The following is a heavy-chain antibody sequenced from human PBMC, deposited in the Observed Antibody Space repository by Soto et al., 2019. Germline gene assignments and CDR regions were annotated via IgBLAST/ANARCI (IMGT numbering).Heavy chain of an antibody. D-gene: IGHD1-26*01. V-gene: IGHV3-23*01. CDR3: TADLIGTYFSPYDS. CDR2: ISESGGST. J-gene: IGHJ4*02. CDR1: GFTFSNYA. Sequence: GGSLRLSCVGSGFTFSNYAMSWVRQAPGKGLEWVSGISESGGSTHYAVPVKGRFSVSRDDSKNTLYLQMNSLKSEDTAVYYCTADLIGTYFSPYDSWGQGSLVTSPQ.